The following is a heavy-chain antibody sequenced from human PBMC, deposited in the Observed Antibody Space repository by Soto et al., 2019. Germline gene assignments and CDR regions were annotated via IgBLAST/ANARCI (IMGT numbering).Heavy chain of an antibody. CDR3: AREVAGAAMVRGTIYYYYYGMDV. Sequence: PSETLSLTCTVSGSSISSGDHYWSWIRQPPGKGLEWIGYIYHTGSTYFNPSLKSRISMSVETSKNQIYLKVTSVTAADADVYFCAREVAGAAMVRGTIYYYYYGMDVWGQGTAVTVSS. D-gene: IGHD5-18*01. V-gene: IGHV4-30-4*01. CDR2: IYHTGST. CDR1: GSSISSGDHY. J-gene: IGHJ6*02.